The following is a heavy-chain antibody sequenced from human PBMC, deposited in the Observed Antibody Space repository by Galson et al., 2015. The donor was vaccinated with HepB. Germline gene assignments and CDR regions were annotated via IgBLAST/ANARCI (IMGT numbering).Heavy chain of an antibody. CDR3: ARDGYYHPTYNWFDP. Sequence: SLRLSCAASGFTFSSYAMHWVRQAPGKGLEWVAVISYDGSNKYYADSVKGRFTISRDNSKNTLYLQMNSLRAEDTAVYYWARDGYYHPTYNWFDPWGQGTLFTVSS. D-gene: IGHD3-22*01. J-gene: IGHJ5*02. CDR2: ISYDGSNK. V-gene: IGHV3-30*04. CDR1: GFTFSSYA.